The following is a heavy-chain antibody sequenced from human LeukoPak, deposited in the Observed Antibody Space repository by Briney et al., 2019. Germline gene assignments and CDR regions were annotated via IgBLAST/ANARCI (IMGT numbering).Heavy chain of an antibody. V-gene: IGHV3-48*04. CDR2: ISSSSSPI. D-gene: IGHD3-10*01. CDR1: GFTFSSYS. J-gene: IGHJ5*02. CDR3: ARAKDYGSGRPWGFDP. Sequence: PGGCLRLSCAASGFTFSSYSMNSVRQAPGKGLGWVSYISSSSSPIYYADSVKGRFTISRANAKNSLYLQRHSLRAQDTAVYYCARAKDYGSGRPWGFDPWGEGTPGTVSS.